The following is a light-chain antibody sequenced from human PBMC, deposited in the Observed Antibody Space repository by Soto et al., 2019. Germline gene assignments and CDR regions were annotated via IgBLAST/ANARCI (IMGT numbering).Light chain of an antibody. CDR1: QGVSSN. CDR2: GAS. CDR3: QQYDKWPLT. J-gene: IGKJ1*01. Sequence: DIVMTQSPATLSVSPGERVTFSCRASQGVSSNLAWYQHKPGQAPRLLISGASTGATGVPARFSGSGSGTEFTLTISSLLSEDCAIYYCQQYDKWPLTFGRGTKVDIK. V-gene: IGKV3-15*01.